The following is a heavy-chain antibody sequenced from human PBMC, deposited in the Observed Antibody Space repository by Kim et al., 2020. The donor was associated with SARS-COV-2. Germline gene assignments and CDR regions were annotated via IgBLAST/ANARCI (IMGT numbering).Heavy chain of an antibody. CDR3: AREGGHSGSWGGDAFDI. J-gene: IGHJ3*02. Sequence: SETLSLTCTVSGGSISSGSYYWSWIRQPAGKGLEWIGRIYTSGSTNYNPSLKSRVTISVDTSKNQFSLKLSSVTAADTAVYYCAREGGHSGSWGGDAFDIWGQGTMVTVSS. D-gene: IGHD1-26*01. CDR2: IYTSGST. CDR1: GGSISSGSYY. V-gene: IGHV4-61*02.